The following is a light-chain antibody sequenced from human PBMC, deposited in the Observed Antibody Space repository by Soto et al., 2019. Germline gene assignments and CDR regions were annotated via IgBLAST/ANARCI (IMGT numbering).Light chain of an antibody. CDR1: SSNIGNNY. J-gene: IGLJ1*01. Sequence: HSVLTQPPSVSAAPGQKVTISCSGSSSNIGNNYVSWYQQLPGTAPKLLIYENNKRPSGIPDRFSGSKSGTSATLGITGLQTGDEADYYCGTWDSSLSAHNYVFGTGTKLTVL. V-gene: IGLV1-51*02. CDR2: ENN. CDR3: GTWDSSLSAHNYV.